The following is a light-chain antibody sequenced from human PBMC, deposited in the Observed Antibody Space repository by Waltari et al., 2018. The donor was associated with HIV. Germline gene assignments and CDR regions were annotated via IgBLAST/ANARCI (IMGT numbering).Light chain of an antibody. CDR3: QSADTSGTLV. Sequence: SYVLTQPPSVSVSPGQTARITCSGDTLPKQFTYWYQRKAGQAPIMVMYKDTERPSGIPDLFSGSTSGTTVTFTISGVEAEDEADYFCQSADTSGTLVFGGGTKISVL. CDR1: TLPKQF. V-gene: IGLV3-25*03. CDR2: KDT. J-gene: IGLJ2*01.